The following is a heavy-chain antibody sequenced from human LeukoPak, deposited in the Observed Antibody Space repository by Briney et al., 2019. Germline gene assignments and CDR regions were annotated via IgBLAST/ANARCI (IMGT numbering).Heavy chain of an antibody. D-gene: IGHD1/OR15-1a*01. Sequence: PGGSLRLSCAASGFNFNRFGMHWVRQAPGKGLEWVAHIRNDGSIQAYAASVKGRFTISRDNFKNTLYLQMIGLRDEDTALYYCVKEETGTFPGAYWGQGTLVTVFS. CDR3: VKEETGTFPGAY. CDR1: GFNFNRFG. J-gene: IGHJ4*02. CDR2: IRNDGSIQ. V-gene: IGHV3-30*02.